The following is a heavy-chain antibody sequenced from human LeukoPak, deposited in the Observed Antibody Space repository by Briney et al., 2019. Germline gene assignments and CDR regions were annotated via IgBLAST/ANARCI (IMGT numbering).Heavy chain of an antibody. J-gene: IGHJ4*02. CDR2: ISSSSSYI. D-gene: IGHD3-22*01. CDR3: ARAVYYYDSSGYYYRGFDY. V-gene: IGHV3-21*01. Sequence: GGSLRLSCAASGFTFSSYSMNWVRQAPGKGLEWVSSISSSSSYIYYADSVKGRFTISRDNAKNSLYLQMNSLRAEDTAVYYCARAVYYYDSSGYYYRGFDYWGQGTLVTVSS. CDR1: GFTFSSYS.